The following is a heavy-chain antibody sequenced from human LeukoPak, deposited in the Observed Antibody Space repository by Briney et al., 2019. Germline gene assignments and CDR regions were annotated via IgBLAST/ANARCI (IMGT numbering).Heavy chain of an antibody. CDR1: GYTFTGYY. V-gene: IGHV1-2*02. CDR2: INPNSGGT. J-gene: IGHJ6*03. CDR3: AREQRPSYSSSWYDCYYYMDV. D-gene: IGHD6-13*01. Sequence: ASVKVSCKASGYTFTGYYMHWVRQAPGQGLEWMGWINPNSGGTNYAQKFQGRVTMTRDTSIGTAYMELSRLRPDATAAYYWAREQRPSYSSSWYDCYYYMDVWGKGTTVTVSS.